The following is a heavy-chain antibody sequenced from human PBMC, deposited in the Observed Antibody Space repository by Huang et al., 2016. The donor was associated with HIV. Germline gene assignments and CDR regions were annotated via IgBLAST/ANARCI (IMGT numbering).Heavy chain of an antibody. CDR2: IYYSGST. CDR1: GGSMSSYY. J-gene: IGHJ5*02. V-gene: IGHV4-59*01. CDR3: ASASIAARRWFDP. D-gene: IGHD6-6*01. Sequence: QVQLQESGPGLVKPSETLSITCTVSGGSMSSYYWSWIRQPPGKGLEWIGYIYYSGSTNYTPSLKSRVTISVDTSKTQFSLRLSSVTAADTAVYYCASASIAARRWFDPWGQGSLVTVSS.